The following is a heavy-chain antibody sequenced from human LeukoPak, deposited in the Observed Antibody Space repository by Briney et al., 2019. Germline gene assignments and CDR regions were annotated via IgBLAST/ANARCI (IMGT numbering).Heavy chain of an antibody. V-gene: IGHV1-24*01. D-gene: IGHD3-22*01. J-gene: IGHJ4*02. Sequence: ASVKVSCKVSGYTLTELSMHWVRQAPGKGLEWMGGFDPEDGETIYAQKFQGRVTMTEDTSTDTAYMELSSLRSEDTAVYYCATGYYYDSSGYYSFDYWGQGPWSPSPQ. CDR1: GYTLTELS. CDR3: ATGYYYDSSGYYSFDY. CDR2: FDPEDGET.